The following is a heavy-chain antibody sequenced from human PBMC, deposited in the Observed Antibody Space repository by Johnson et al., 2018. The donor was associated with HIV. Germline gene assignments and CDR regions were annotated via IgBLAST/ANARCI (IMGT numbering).Heavy chain of an antibody. Sequence: QVRLVESGGGVVQPGRSLRLSCAASGFTFSNYAIHWVRQAPGKGLEWVAIISYDGSNKYYADSVKGRLTISRDNSKNTLYLQMNSLRAEDTAVYYCARSSTVVTPHDIWGQGTMVTVSS. D-gene: IGHD4-23*01. CDR3: ARSSTVVTPHDI. CDR1: GFTFSNYA. J-gene: IGHJ3*02. CDR2: ISYDGSNK. V-gene: IGHV3-30*04.